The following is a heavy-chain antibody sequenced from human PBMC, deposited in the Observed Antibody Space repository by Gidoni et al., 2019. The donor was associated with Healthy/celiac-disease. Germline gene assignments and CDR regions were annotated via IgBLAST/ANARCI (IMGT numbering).Heavy chain of an antibody. J-gene: IGHJ4*02. CDR3: ARDNLYYDSSGYQKLMDY. CDR2: SSSSRSYI. D-gene: IGHD3-22*01. V-gene: IGHV3-21*01. Sequence: EVQLVESGGGLVTPGASLRLSCAASGFTFSSYSMSWVRRAPGKGLEWVSASSSSRSYIDYADSEKGRFTISRDNAKNSLYLQMNSLRAEDTAVYYCARDNLYYDSSGYQKLMDYWGQGTLVTVSS. CDR1: GFTFSSYS.